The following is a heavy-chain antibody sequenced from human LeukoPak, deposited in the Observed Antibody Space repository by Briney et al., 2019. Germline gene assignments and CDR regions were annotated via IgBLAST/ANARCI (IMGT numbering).Heavy chain of an antibody. V-gene: IGHV4-59*01. CDR3: ARGTHYHGVDY. CDR2: IYCSVST. CDR1: GGSISSYY. Sequence: SETLSLTCTVSGGSISSYYWSWIRQPPGKGLDRIGYIYCSVSTNYNPSLKSRVTISVVTSKTQLSLKLSSVTAADTAVYYCARGTHYHGVDYCGQGTLVTVSS. J-gene: IGHJ4*02. D-gene: IGHD1-14*01.